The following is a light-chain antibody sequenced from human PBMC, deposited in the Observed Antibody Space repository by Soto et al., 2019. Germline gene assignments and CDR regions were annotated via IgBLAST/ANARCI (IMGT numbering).Light chain of an antibody. CDR3: QQCGSLPGT. J-gene: IGKJ1*01. V-gene: IGKV3-20*01. Sequence: NVLTQSPGTLSLSPGERATLSCRASQTVSGSYVAWYQQKPGQTPRLLIYGASSRATGIPDRFSGSGSGTDFTLTISRLEPEDFAVYYCQQCGSLPGTFGQGTKVDIK. CDR1: QTVSGSY. CDR2: GAS.